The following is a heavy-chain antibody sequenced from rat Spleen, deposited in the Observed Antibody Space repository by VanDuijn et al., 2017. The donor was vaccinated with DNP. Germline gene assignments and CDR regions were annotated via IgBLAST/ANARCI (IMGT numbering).Heavy chain of an antibody. D-gene: IGHD5-1*01. V-gene: IGHV5-25*01. CDR1: GFTFSNYY. CDR2: ISISGSTT. Sequence: EVQLVESGGGLVQPGKSLKLSCEASGFTFSNYYMAWVRQAPKGGLEWVATISISGSTTSYPDSVKGRFTISRDNAKSCLYLHMNSLRSEDTATYYCARHIWTGYYFDYWGQGVMVTVSS. CDR3: ARHIWTGYYFDY. J-gene: IGHJ2*01.